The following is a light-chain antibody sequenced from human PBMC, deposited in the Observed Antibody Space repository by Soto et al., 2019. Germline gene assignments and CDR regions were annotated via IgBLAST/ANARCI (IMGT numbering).Light chain of an antibody. CDR1: RGISSY. J-gene: IGKJ5*01. V-gene: IGKV1-9*01. CDR2: SVS. Sequence: IQLTQSPSSLSASVGDRVTITCQASRGISSYLAWYQQKPGKPHKLLVYSVSTLQSGVQSRFSGSGSGPDFTLTIRSLQPEDSATYFCKQLNSYPQTFGQGTRLEIK. CDR3: KQLNSYPQT.